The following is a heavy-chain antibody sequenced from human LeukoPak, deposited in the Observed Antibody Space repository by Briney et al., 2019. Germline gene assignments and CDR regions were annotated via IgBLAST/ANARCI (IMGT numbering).Heavy chain of an antibody. J-gene: IGHJ6*02. Sequence: GGSLRLSCAASGFTFTSYSMNWVRQAPGKGLEWVSTISGGGGSTYYADSVKGRFTISRDNAKNSLYLQMNSLRAEDTAVYYCARSSAGYSSYYYYYYYGMDVWGQGTTVTVSS. CDR1: GFTFTSYS. V-gene: IGHV3-21*04. D-gene: IGHD6-19*01. CDR2: ISGGGGST. CDR3: ARSSAGYSSYYYYYYYGMDV.